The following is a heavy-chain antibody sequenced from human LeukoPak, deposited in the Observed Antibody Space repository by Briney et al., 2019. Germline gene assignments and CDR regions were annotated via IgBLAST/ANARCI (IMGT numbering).Heavy chain of an antibody. CDR3: ARDRPSSTSLNYMDV. CDR2: INPNSGGT. CDR1: GYTFTGYY. D-gene: IGHD2-2*01. J-gene: IGHJ6*03. V-gene: IGHV1-2*02. Sequence: ASVKVSCKASGYTFTGYYMHWVRQAPGQGLEWMGWINPNSGGTNYAQKFQGRVTMTRDTSIGTAYMELSRLGSDDTAVYYCARDRPSSTSLNYMDVWGKGTTVTVSS.